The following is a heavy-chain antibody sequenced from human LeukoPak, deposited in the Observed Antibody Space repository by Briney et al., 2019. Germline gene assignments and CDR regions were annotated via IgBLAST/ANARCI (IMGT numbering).Heavy chain of an antibody. J-gene: IGHJ4*02. CDR1: GGSFSGYY. CDR2: IYYSGST. V-gene: IGHV4-59*01. D-gene: IGHD3-22*01. Sequence: PSETLSLTCAVYGGSFSGYYWSWIRQPPGKGLEWIGYIYYSGSTNYNPSLKSRVTISVDTSKNQFSLKLSSVTAADTAVYYCAAVGGYSPFDYWGQGTLVTVSS. CDR3: AAVGGYSPFDY.